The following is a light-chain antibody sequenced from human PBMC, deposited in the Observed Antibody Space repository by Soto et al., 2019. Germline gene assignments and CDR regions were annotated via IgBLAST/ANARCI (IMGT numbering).Light chain of an antibody. Sequence: DIQMTQSPSTLSGSVGDRVTITCRASQSISSWLAWYQQRPGKAPKLLIYAASSLQSGVPSRFSGSESGTDFTLTISSLQPEDCATYYCQQTYSTPITFGQGTRLEIK. J-gene: IGKJ5*01. CDR3: QQTYSTPIT. CDR2: AAS. CDR1: QSISSW. V-gene: IGKV1-39*01.